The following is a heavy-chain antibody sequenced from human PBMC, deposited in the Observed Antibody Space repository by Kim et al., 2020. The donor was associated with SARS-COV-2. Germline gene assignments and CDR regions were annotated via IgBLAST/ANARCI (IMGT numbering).Heavy chain of an antibody. V-gene: IGHV3-30*03. CDR3: AREARFEEWYYDF. Sequence: YENSVQGRFTISRDNAKNTLYLQMDSLRSEDTAVYYCAREARFEEWYYDFWGRGTPVIVSS. J-gene: IGHJ2*01. D-gene: IGHD6-6*01.